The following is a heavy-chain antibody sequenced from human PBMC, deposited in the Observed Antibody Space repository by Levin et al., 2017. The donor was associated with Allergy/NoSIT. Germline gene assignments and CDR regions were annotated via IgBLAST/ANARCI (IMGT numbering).Heavy chain of an antibody. J-gene: IGHJ4*02. CDR3: ARGGFYSTGGYFDY. CDR1: GFTVSSTY. D-gene: IGHD3-22*01. Sequence: HPGGSLRLSCAASGFTVSSTYMTWVRQAPGKGLEWVSLIYSGGDTYYANSVKGRFTISRDNSKNTLYLQMNSLRAEDAAVYYCARGGFYSTGGYFDYWGQGTLVTVSS. V-gene: IGHV3-53*01. CDR2: IYSGGDT.